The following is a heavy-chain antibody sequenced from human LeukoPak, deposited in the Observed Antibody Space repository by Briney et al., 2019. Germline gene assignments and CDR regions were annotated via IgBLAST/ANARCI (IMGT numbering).Heavy chain of an antibody. J-gene: IGHJ6*03. CDR1: GYTFTSYD. Sequence: GASVKVSCKVSGYTFTSYDINWVRQAPGQGLEWMGWMNPNSGNTGYAQKFQGRVTMTRNTSISTAYMELSSLRSEDTAVYYCARAAGTAAYYYYMDVWGKGTTVTVSS. D-gene: IGHD6-13*01. CDR2: MNPNSGNT. CDR3: ARAAGTAAYYYYMDV. V-gene: IGHV1-8*01.